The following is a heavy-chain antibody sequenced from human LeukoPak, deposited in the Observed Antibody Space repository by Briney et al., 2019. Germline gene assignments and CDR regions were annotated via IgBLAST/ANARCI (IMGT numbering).Heavy chain of an antibody. Sequence: GASVKVSCKASGYTFTGYYMHWVRQAPGQGLEWMGRINPNSGGTNSAQNFQGRVTMTRDTSISTAYMELSRLRSDDTAVYYCARSGVVRGVIINNWFDPWGQGTLVTVSS. CDR3: ARSGVVRGVIINNWFDP. V-gene: IGHV1-2*06. CDR1: GYTFTGYY. D-gene: IGHD3-10*01. CDR2: INPNSGGT. J-gene: IGHJ5*02.